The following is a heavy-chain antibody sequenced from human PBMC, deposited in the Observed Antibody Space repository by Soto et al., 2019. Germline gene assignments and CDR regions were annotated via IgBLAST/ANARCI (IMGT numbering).Heavy chain of an antibody. D-gene: IGHD6-19*01. V-gene: IGHV1-18*04. CDR3: ARSFGYSSCWYYYYYYYGMDV. CDR1: GYTFTSYG. J-gene: IGHJ6*02. Sequence: QVQLVQSGAEVKKPGASVKVSCKASGYTFTSYGISWVRQAPGQGLEWMGWINAYNGNTNYAQKLQGRVTMTTDTSTSTAYMELRSLRSDDTAVYYCARSFGYSSCWYYYYYYYGMDVWGQGTTVTVSS. CDR2: INAYNGNT.